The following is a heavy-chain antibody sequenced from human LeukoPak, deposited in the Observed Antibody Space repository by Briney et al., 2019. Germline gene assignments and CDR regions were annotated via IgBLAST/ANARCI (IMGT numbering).Heavy chain of an antibody. CDR1: GFTVSDHY. D-gene: IGHD2-15*01. CDR2: IRKKSDRYTT. Sequence: QSGGSLRLSCVASGFTVSDHYLDWVRQAPGKGLEWVGLIRKKSDRYTTEYAASVKGRFTISRDDSTNSVYLQTSSLKSEDTAVYYCADIGGGGSNTRWGEGTVVTVSS. CDR3: ADIGGGGSNTR. V-gene: IGHV3-72*01. J-gene: IGHJ1*01.